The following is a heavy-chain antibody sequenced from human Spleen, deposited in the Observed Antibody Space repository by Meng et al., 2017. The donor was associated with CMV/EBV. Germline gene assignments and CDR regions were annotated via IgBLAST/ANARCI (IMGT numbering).Heavy chain of an antibody. Sequence: TFNCCYMHWVRQAPGQGLEWMGWINPNSVGTNYAQKFQVWVTMTRDTSISTAYMELSRLRSDDTAVYYCARSLDYVWGSYRYHYFDYWGQGTLVTVSS. D-gene: IGHD3-16*02. CDR1: TFNCCY. CDR2: INPNSVGT. J-gene: IGHJ4*02. V-gene: IGHV1-2*04. CDR3: ARSLDYVWGSYRYHYFDY.